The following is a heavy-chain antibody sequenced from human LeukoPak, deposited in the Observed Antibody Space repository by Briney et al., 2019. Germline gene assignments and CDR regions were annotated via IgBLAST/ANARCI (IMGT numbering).Heavy chain of an antibody. CDR1: GYTFTSYD. D-gene: IGHD2-15*01. CDR2: MNPNSGNT. CDR3: ASRYCSGGSCYLFDP. J-gene: IGHJ5*02. V-gene: IGHV1-8*01. Sequence: RASVKVSCKASGYTFTSYDINWVRQATGQGLEWTGWMNPNSGNTGYAQKFQGRVTMTRNTSISTAYMELSSLRSEDTAVYYCASRYCSGGSCYLFDPWGQGTLVTVSS.